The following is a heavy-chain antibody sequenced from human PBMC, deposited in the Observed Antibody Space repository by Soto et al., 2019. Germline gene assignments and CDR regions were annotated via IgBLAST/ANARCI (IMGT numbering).Heavy chain of an antibody. D-gene: IGHD3-10*01. Sequence: QVQLVQSGAEVNKPGSSVKVSCKASGGTFSSYAISWVRQAPGQGLEWMGGIIPIFGTANYAQKFQGRVTITADESTSTAYMELSSLRSEDTAVYYCGRDYYGSGSYYNSAWGYWGQGTLVTVSS. CDR2: IIPIFGTA. J-gene: IGHJ4*02. V-gene: IGHV1-69*01. CDR1: GGTFSSYA. CDR3: GRDYYGSGSYYNSAWGY.